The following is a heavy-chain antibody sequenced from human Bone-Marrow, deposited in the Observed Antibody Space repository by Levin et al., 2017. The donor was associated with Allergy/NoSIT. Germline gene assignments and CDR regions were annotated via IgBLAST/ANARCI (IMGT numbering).Heavy chain of an antibody. D-gene: IGHD6-19*01. Sequence: SETLSLTCTVSGGSISGYYWSWIRQPPGKGLEWIGYIYHSGRTKYNSSLESRVIISEDTSKNQFSLKLTSVTAADTAVYFCARGRWDSSGWYYFDHWGQGTLVTVSS. CDR1: GGSISGYY. CDR3: ARGRWDSSGWYYFDH. J-gene: IGHJ4*02. CDR2: IYHSGRT. V-gene: IGHV4-59*01.